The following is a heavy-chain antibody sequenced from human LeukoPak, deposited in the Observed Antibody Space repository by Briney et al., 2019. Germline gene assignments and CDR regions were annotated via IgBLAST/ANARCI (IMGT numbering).Heavy chain of an antibody. CDR1: GGSISSGGYY. Sequence: SQTLPLTCTVSGGSISSGGYYWSWIRQHPGKGLEWIGYIYYSGSTYYNPSLKSRVTISVDTSKNQFSLKLSSVTAADTAVYYCARCDTVTTSFDYWGQGTLVTVSS. J-gene: IGHJ4*02. V-gene: IGHV4-31*03. D-gene: IGHD4-17*01. CDR3: ARCDTVTTSFDY. CDR2: IYYSGST.